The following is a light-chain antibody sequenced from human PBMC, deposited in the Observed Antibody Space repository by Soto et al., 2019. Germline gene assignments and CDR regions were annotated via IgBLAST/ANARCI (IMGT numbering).Light chain of an antibody. CDR3: SSYTSSNHVV. V-gene: IGLV2-14*01. Sequence: QSVLTQPASVSGSPGQSITISCTGTSSDVGGYNYVSWYQLHPGKAPKLMIYEVNNRPSGVSNRFSGSESGNTASLTISGLQAEDEADYYCSSYTSSNHVVFGGGTKVTVL. J-gene: IGLJ2*01. CDR1: SSDVGGYNY. CDR2: EVN.